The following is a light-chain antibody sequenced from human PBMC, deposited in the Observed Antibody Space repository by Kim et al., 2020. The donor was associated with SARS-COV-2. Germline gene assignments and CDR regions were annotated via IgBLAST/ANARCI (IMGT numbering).Light chain of an antibody. CDR3: SSYTTSYTWV. CDR2: DVS. Sequence: GQSVTISCTATSNDIVIYNLVSWYQQPPGTAPKLIISDVSNRPSGVPDRFSGSKSGNTASLTISGLQAEDEADYYCSSYTTSYTWVFGGGTQLTVL. V-gene: IGLV2-18*02. J-gene: IGLJ3*02. CDR1: SNDIVIYNL.